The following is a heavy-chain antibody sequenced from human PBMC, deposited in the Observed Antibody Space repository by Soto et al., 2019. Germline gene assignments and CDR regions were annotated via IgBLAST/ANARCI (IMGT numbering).Heavy chain of an antibody. V-gene: IGHV3-53*01. CDR3: ASWASYYDSSGYSDY. CDR1: GFTVSSNY. D-gene: IGHD3-22*01. J-gene: IGHJ4*02. Sequence: VGSLRLSCAASGFTVSSNYMSWVRQAPGKGLEWVSVIYSGGSTYYADSVKGRFTISRDNSKNTLYLQMNSLRAEDTAVYYCASWASYYDSSGYSDYWGQGTLVTVSS. CDR2: IYSGGST.